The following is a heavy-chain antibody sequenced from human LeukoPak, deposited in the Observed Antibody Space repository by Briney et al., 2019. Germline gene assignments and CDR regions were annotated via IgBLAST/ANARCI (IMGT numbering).Heavy chain of an antibody. CDR1: GYTFTIYG. Sequence: ASVKVSCNASGYTFTIYGISWVRQAPGQGLEWMGWISAYNGNTNYAQKLQGRVTMTTDTSTSTAYMELRSLRSDDTAVYYCARGLEKYYYDSSGYLDYWGQGTLVTVSS. V-gene: IGHV1-18*01. J-gene: IGHJ4*02. CDR3: ARGLEKYYYDSSGYLDY. CDR2: ISAYNGNT. D-gene: IGHD3-22*01.